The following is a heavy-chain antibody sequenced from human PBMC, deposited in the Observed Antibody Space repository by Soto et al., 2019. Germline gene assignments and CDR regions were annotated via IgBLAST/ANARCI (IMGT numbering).Heavy chain of an antibody. J-gene: IGHJ4*02. D-gene: IGHD4-17*01. V-gene: IGHV4-30-4*01. CDR3: ARETTVVTSFDY. CDR1: GGSISSGDYY. Sequence: SETLSLTCTVSGGSISSGDYYWSWIRQPPGKGLEWIGYIYYSGSTYYNPSLKSRVTISVDTSKNQFSLKLSSVTAADTAVYYCARETTVVTSFDYWGQGTLVTVSS. CDR2: IYYSGST.